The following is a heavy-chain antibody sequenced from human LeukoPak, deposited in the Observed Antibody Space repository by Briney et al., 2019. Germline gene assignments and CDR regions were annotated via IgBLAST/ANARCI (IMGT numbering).Heavy chain of an antibody. J-gene: IGHJ4*02. CDR2: ISYDGSNK. CDR3: ARFAALGGFFDY. V-gene: IGHV3-30*03. D-gene: IGHD3-16*01. CDR1: GFTFSSYG. Sequence: GGPLRLSCAASGFTFSSYGMHWVRQAPGKGLEWVAVISYDGSNKYYADSVKGRFTISRDNSKNTLYLQMNSLRAEDTAVYYCARFAALGGFFDYWGQGTLVTVSS.